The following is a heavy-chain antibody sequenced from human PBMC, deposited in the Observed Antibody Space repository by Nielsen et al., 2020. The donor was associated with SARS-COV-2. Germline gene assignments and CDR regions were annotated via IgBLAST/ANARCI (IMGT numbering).Heavy chain of an antibody. CDR2: ISAYNGNT. V-gene: IGHV1-18*01. CDR1: GYTFTSYG. Sequence: ASVKVSCKASGYTFTSYGFSWVRQAPGQGLEWMGWISAYNGNTNYAQSLQGRVTMTTDTSTSTAYMELRNLRSDDTAVYYCARDLYYYGPLDYWGQGTLVTVSS. CDR3: ARDLYYYGPLDY. J-gene: IGHJ4*02. D-gene: IGHD3-10*01.